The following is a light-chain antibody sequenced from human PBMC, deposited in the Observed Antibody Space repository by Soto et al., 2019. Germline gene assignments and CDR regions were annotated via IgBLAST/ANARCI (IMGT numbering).Light chain of an antibody. V-gene: IGKV1-6*02. Sequence: AIQLTQSPSALSASVGDRVTITCRASLGIRNDLGWYQQKPGEAPRLLVYGASTLQSGVPSRFSGSGSGTEFNLTISSLQLEDFGTYYCLQDYNYPLTFGVGTRLEI. CDR3: LQDYNYPLT. CDR1: LGIRND. CDR2: GAS. J-gene: IGKJ4*01.